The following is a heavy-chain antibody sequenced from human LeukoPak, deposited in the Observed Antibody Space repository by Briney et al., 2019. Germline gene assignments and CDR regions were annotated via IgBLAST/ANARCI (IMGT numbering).Heavy chain of an antibody. J-gene: IGHJ3*02. CDR1: GYTFTSYG. V-gene: IGHV1-18*01. CDR2: ISAYNGNT. CDR3: AREGYCSSTSCYIDAFGI. D-gene: IGHD2-2*02. Sequence: GASVKVSCKASGYTFTSYGISWVRQAPGQGLEWMGWISAYNGNTNYAQKLQGRVTMTTDTSTSTAYMELRSLRSDDTAVYYCAREGYCSSTSCYIDAFGIWGQGTMVTVSS.